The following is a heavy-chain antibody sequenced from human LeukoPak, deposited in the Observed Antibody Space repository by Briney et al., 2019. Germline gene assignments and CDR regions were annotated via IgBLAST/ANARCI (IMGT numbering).Heavy chain of an antibody. J-gene: IGHJ4*02. D-gene: IGHD4-17*01. CDR3: ARHPSKFTVTTLFDY. CDR1: DYTFTSYG. CDR2: ISAYNGNT. V-gene: IGHV1-18*01. Sequence: ASVKVSCKASDYTFTSYGISWVRQAPGQGLEWMGWISAYNGNTNYAQKLQGRVTMTTDTSTSTAYMELRSLRSDDTAVYYCARHPSKFTVTTLFDYWGQGTLVTVSS.